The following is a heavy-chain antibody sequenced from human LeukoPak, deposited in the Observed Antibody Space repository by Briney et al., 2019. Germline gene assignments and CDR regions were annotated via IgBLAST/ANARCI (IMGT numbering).Heavy chain of an antibody. CDR1: GFTFSSYA. Sequence: GGSLRLSCAASGFTFSSYAMHWVRQAPGKGLEWVSYISSSSSTIYYADSVKGRFTISRDNAKNSLYLQMNSLRAEDTAVYYCARDGIVVVDWGQGTLVTVSS. D-gene: IGHD3-22*01. V-gene: IGHV3-48*04. CDR3: ARDGIVVVD. J-gene: IGHJ4*02. CDR2: ISSSSSTI.